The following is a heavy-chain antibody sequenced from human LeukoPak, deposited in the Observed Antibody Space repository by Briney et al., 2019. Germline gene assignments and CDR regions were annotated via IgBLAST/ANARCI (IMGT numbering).Heavy chain of an antibody. CDR1: GFTFDNYG. CDR3: ARAGLVYYFDY. V-gene: IGHV3-20*04. CDR2: INWNGGTT. J-gene: IGHJ4*02. D-gene: IGHD3/OR15-3a*01. Sequence: GGSLRLSCVASGFTFDNYGMSWVRQAPGKGLEWVSGINWNGGTTVYADSVKGRFTISRDNAKNSLYLQMNSLRAEDTALYYCARAGLVYYFDYWGQGTLVTVSS.